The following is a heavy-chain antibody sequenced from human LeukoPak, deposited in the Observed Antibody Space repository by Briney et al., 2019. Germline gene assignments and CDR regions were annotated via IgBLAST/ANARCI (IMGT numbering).Heavy chain of an antibody. J-gene: IGHJ4*02. D-gene: IGHD2-2*01. CDR2: LSGSGYNT. Sequence: PGGSLRLSCAASGFTLSSHALSWVRQAPGKGLEWVSSLSGSGYNTYYADSVKGRFTISRGNSKNTVYLQMNSLRAEDTAVYYCAKDPYGTRYFDYWGQGTLVTVSS. CDR3: AKDPYGTRYFDY. V-gene: IGHV3-23*01. CDR1: GFTLSSHA.